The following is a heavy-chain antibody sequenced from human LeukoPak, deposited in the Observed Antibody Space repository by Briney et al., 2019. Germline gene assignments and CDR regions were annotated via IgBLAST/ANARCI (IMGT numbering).Heavy chain of an antibody. J-gene: IGHJ5*02. V-gene: IGHV3-48*03. CDR1: GFTFSSYE. D-gene: IGHD6-6*01. CDR3: ARGLSGSSSPLYPSDP. CDR2: ISSSGSTT. Sequence: GGSLRLSCAASGFTFSSYEMNWVRQAPGKGLEWVSYISSSGSTTYYADSVKGRFTISRDNAKNSLYLQMNSLRAEDTAVYYCARGLSGSSSPLYPSDPWGQGALVTVSS.